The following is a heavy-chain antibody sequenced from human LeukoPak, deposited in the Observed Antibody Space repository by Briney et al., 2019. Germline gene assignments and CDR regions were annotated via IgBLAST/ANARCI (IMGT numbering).Heavy chain of an antibody. CDR3: ARAPYCSSTTCEDFDY. V-gene: IGHV3-74*01. D-gene: IGHD2-2*01. CDR2: INSDGITT. Sequence: GGSLRLSCAASGFTFSSYWMHWVRQAPGKGLVWVSRINSDGITTNYADSVKGRFTISRDNAKNTLYLQMNSLRADDTAVYYCARAPYCSSTTCEDFDYWGQGTLVTVSS. J-gene: IGHJ4*02. CDR1: GFTFSSYW.